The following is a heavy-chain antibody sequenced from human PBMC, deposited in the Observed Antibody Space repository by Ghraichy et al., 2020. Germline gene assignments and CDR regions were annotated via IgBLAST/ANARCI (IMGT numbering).Heavy chain of an antibody. CDR2: ITSDGSST. D-gene: IGHD6-19*01. Sequence: GESLNISCVASGFTFSSYWMHWVRQAPGKGLVWVSRITSDGSSTTYADSVKGRFTVSRDNAKNTLYLQMNSLRAEDTAVYYCVGSLGWPGHWGQGPRVTVSS. CDR1: GFTFSSYW. J-gene: IGHJ1*01. V-gene: IGHV3-74*01. CDR3: VGSLGWPGH.